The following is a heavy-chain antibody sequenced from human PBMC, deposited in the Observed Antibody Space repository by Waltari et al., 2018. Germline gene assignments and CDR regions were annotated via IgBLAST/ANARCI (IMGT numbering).Heavy chain of an antibody. CDR1: GGSFSGYY. J-gene: IGHJ4*02. Sequence: QVQLQQWGAGLLKPSETLSLTCAVYGGSFSGYYWSWIRQPPGKGLEWIGEINHSGSTNYNPSLKSRVTISVDTSKNQFSLKLSSVTAADTAVYYCARGDSSRSSDYWGQGTLVTVSS. CDR3: ARGDSSRSSDY. V-gene: IGHV4-34*01. D-gene: IGHD6-13*01. CDR2: INHSGST.